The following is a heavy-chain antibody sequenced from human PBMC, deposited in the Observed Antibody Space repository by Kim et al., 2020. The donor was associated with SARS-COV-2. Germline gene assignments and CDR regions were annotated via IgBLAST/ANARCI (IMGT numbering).Heavy chain of an antibody. Sequence: SETLSLTCTVSGGSISSYYWSWIRQPPGKGLEWIGYIYYSGSTNYNPSLKSRVTISVDTSKNQFSLKLSSVTAADTAVYYCARDGPRVVVPAAKENYYYYYGMDVWGQGTTVTVSS. CDR3: ARDGPRVVVPAAKENYYYYYGMDV. CDR1: GGSISSYY. J-gene: IGHJ6*02. V-gene: IGHV4-59*01. D-gene: IGHD2-2*01. CDR2: IYYSGST.